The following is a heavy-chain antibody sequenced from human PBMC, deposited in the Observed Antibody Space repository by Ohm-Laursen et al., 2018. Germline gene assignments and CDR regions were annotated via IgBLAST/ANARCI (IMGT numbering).Heavy chain of an antibody. CDR3: ARVSGTPPRYYYGMDV. CDR1: GGSISSGGYH. V-gene: IGHV4-31*03. J-gene: IGHJ6*02. Sequence: SDTLSLTCTVSGGSISSGGYHWTWIRQHPGKGLEWIGYISYSGGTYYNPSLTSRLAISVDTSKKQFSLKLSSVTAADTAVYYCARVSGTPPRYYYGMDVWGQGTTVTVSS. CDR2: ISYSGGT. D-gene: IGHD1-7*01.